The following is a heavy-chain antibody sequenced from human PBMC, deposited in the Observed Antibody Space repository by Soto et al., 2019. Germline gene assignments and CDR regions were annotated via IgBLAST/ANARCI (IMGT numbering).Heavy chain of an antibody. Sequence: ASVKVSCKTSGYSFTGYSVHWVRQAPGHGPEWMGWINPKSGGTKYAQKFQGRVTMTRDTSISTVFMELSRVTSDDTAVYYCARVQNYYDFWSGYSKGYYYYGTDVWGQ. D-gene: IGHD3-3*01. CDR2: INPKSGGT. CDR3: ARVQNYYDFWSGYSKGYYYYGTDV. CDR1: GYSFTGYS. V-gene: IGHV1-2*02. J-gene: IGHJ6*02.